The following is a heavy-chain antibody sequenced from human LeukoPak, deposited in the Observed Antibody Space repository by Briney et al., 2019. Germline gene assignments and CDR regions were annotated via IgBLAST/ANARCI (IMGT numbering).Heavy chain of an antibody. CDR3: ARESTVAGTARYLDS. J-gene: IGHJ4*02. CDR1: GGSFSGFY. D-gene: IGHD6-13*01. CDR2: INHSAST. V-gene: IGHV4-34*01. Sequence: SETLSLTCAVYGGSFSGFYWSWIRQPPGKGLEWVGEINHSASTNYNPSLKTRVTISVDTSKNEFSLKLNSVTAADTAVYYCARESTVAGTARYLDSWCQGTLVTVSS.